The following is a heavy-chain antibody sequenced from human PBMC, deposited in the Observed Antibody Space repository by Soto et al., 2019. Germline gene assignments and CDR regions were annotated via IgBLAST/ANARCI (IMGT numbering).Heavy chain of an antibody. CDR2: INESGGTT. J-gene: IGHJ6*02. CDR1: GFKFRSYG. V-gene: IGHV3-23*01. D-gene: IGHD3-3*01. Sequence: EQLLESGGGLVEPGGSLRPSCVASGFKFRSYGMAWVRQAPGKGLEWVSDINESGGTTNYADSVRGRFAISRDNSRHTLDLLMNSLRPEDTAVYYCVKDRATIFGVIWKYGMDVWGQGTTVYVSS. CDR3: VKDRATIFGVIWKYGMDV.